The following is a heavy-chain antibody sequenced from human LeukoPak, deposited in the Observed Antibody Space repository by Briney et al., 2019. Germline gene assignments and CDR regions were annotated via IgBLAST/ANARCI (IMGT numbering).Heavy chain of an antibody. J-gene: IGHJ3*02. CDR3: ARWALYYYDRSAFDI. CDR1: GFTFDDYG. D-gene: IGHD3-22*01. V-gene: IGHV3-20*04. CDR2: INWNGGST. Sequence: GGSLRLSCAASGFTFDDYGMSWVRQAPGKGLEWVSGINWNGGSTGYADSVKGRFTISRDNAKSSLYLQMNSLRAEDTALYYCARWALYYYDRSAFDIWGQGTMVTVSS.